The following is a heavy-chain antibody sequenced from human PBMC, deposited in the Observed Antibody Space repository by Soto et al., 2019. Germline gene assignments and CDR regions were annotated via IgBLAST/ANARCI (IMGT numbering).Heavy chain of an antibody. J-gene: IGHJ4*02. V-gene: IGHV3-30-3*01. CDR2: ISYDGSNK. CDR3: ARDGKYDFWSGYYLDY. CDR1: GFTFSSYA. D-gene: IGHD3-3*01. Sequence: GGSLRLSCAASGFTFSSYAMHWVRQAPGKGLEWVAVISYDGSNKYYADSVKGRFTISRDNSKNTLYLQMNSLRAEDTAVYYCARDGKYDFWSGYYLDYWGQGTLVTVSS.